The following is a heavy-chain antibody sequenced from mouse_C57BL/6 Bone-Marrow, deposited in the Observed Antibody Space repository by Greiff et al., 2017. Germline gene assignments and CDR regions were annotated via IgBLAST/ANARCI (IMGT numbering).Heavy chain of an antibody. CDR2: ISDGGSYT. CDR3: ARGSSYPWFAY. CDR1: GFTFSSYA. J-gene: IGHJ3*01. V-gene: IGHV5-4*01. Sequence: EVHLVESGGGLVKPGGSLKLSCAASGFTFSSYAMSWVRQTPEKRLEWVATISDGGSYTYYPANVKGRFTISRDNAKNNLYLQMSHRKSEDTAMYYCARGSSYPWFAYWGQGTLVTVSA. D-gene: IGHD1-1*01.